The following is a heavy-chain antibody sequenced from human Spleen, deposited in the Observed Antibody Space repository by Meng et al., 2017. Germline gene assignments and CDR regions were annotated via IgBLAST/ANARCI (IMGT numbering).Heavy chain of an antibody. Sequence: ASVKVSCKASGYTFTAYYIHWVRQAPGQGLEWMGRIYPNSGATDYEHKFQGRVTMTRDTSISTVYMELGRLRSDDTAVYYCARGYYDSSGYWGYWGQGTLVTVSS. D-gene: IGHD3-22*01. CDR1: GYTFTAYY. CDR2: IYPNSGAT. J-gene: IGHJ4*02. CDR3: ARGYYDSSGYWGY. V-gene: IGHV1-2*06.